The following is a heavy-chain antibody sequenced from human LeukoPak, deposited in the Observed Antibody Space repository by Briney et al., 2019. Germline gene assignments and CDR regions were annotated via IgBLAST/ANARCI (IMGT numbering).Heavy chain of an antibody. D-gene: IGHD3-22*01. V-gene: IGHV1-69*04. CDR2: ITPILGIA. Sequence: ASVKVSCKASGGTFSSYAISWVRQAPGQGLEWMGRITPILGIANYAQKFQGRVTITADKSTSTAYMELSSLRSEDTAVYYCARDSFYYYDSSGYTPLGYWGQGTLVTVSS. CDR3: ARDSFYYYDSSGYTPLGY. CDR1: GGTFSSYA. J-gene: IGHJ4*02.